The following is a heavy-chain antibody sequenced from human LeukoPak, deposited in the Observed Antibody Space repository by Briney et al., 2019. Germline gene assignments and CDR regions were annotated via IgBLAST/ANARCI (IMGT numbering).Heavy chain of an antibody. V-gene: IGHV1-69*05. J-gene: IGHJ6*03. CDR2: IIPIFGTA. Sequence: SVKVSCKASGGTFSSYAISWVRQAPGQGLEWMGGIIPIFGTANYAQKFQGRVTITTDESTSTAYMELSSMRSEDTAVYYCARSGRSEKGSIGVVVPAALTYYYYMDVWGKGTTVTVSS. CDR3: ARSGRSEKGSIGVVVPAALTYYYYMDV. CDR1: GGTFSSYA. D-gene: IGHD2-2*01.